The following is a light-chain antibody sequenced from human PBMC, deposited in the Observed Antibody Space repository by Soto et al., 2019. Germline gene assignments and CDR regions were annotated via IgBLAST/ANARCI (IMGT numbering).Light chain of an antibody. CDR3: QHYNNWPPWT. CDR1: QSVSSSY. V-gene: IGKV3D-15*01. CDR2: DAS. J-gene: IGKJ1*01. Sequence: EIVLTQSPGTLSLSPGERATLSCSASQSVSSSYLAWYQQKPGQAPRLLIYDASNRATGIPARFSGSGSGTEFTLTISSLQSEDFAIYYCQHYNNWPPWTFGQGTKVDIK.